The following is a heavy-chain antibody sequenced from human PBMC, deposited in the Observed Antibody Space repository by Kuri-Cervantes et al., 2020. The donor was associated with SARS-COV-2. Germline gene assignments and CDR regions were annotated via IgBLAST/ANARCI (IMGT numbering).Heavy chain of an antibody. D-gene: IGHD2-2*01. CDR2: ISGSGTST. CDR3: AKDLRPAPFLDAFDI. Sequence: GESLKISCAPSGFTFSSYAVSWVRQAPGKGLEWVSSISGSGTSTYYADSARGRFTISRDNSKNTLYLQMNSLRAEDTAVYYCAKDLRPAPFLDAFDIWGQGTMVTVSS. V-gene: IGHV3-23*01. CDR1: GFTFSSYA. J-gene: IGHJ3*02.